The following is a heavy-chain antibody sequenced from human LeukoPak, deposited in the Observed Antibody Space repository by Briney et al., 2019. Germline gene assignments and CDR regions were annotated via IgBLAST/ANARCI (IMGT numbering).Heavy chain of an antibody. CDR3: ARDHLGSTAGYDY. J-gene: IGHJ4*02. CDR1: GYTFTGYY. V-gene: IGHV1-2*02. CDR2: INPNSGGT. D-gene: IGHD5/OR15-5a*01. Sequence: ASVKLSCKASGYTFTGYYMHWVRQAPGQGLEWMGWINPNSGGTNYAQKFQGRVTMTRDTSISTAYMELSRLRSDDTAVYYCARDHLGSTAGYDYWGQGTLVTVSS.